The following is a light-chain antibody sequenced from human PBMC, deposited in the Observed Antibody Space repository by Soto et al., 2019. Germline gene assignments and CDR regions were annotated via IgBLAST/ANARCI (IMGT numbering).Light chain of an antibody. V-gene: IGKV3-15*01. J-gene: IGKJ5*01. CDR3: QQYNNWPIT. CDR1: QTINNN. CDR2: GTS. Sequence: EIVLMQSPATLSVSPGERAILSCRASQTINNNLAWYQQKPAQAPRLLIYGTSTRATDIPARFSGSGYGTEFTLTINSLQSEDFAVFYCQQYNNWPITFGQGTRLEIK.